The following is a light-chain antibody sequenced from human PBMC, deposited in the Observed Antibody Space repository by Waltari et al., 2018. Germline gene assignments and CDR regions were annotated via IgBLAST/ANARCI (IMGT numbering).Light chain of an antibody. Sequence: QSVLTQPPSTSGTPGQRVTISCSGGNSNIGINNVNWFQPLPGMAPKLLIYGTNVRRSGVPARFSVSKSGTSASLAISGLLSEDEADYYCAVWDDYSVILFGGGTKLTVL. CDR2: GTN. V-gene: IGLV1-44*01. J-gene: IGLJ2*01. CDR1: NSNIGINN. CDR3: AVWDDYSVIL.